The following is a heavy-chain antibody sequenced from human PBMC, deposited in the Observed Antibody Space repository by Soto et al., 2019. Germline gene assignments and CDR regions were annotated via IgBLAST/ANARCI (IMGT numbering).Heavy chain of an antibody. Sequence: QVQLQQWGAGLLKPSETLSLTCAVYGGSFSGYYWSWIRQPPGKGLEWIGEINHSGSTNYNPSLKSRVTISVDTSKNQFSLKLSSVTAADTAVYYCVRGFSWDGSGWLTWFDPWGQGTLVTVSS. J-gene: IGHJ5*02. CDR3: VRGFSWDGSGWLTWFDP. V-gene: IGHV4-34*01. CDR1: GGSFSGYY. D-gene: IGHD6-19*01. CDR2: INHSGST.